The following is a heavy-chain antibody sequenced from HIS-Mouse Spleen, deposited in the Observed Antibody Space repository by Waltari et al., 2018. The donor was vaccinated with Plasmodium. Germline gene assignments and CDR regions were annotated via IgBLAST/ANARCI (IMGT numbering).Heavy chain of an antibody. CDR1: GFTFSSYS. CDR2: ISGRSSYI. J-gene: IGHJ4*02. Sequence: EVQLVESGGGLVKPGGSLRLSCAASGFTFSSYSMNWVRQAPGNGGEWVSSISGRSSYIYYADAVKGRFTISRDNAKNSLYLQMNSLRAEDTAVYYCARESSSSWYFDYWGQGTLVTVSS. CDR3: ARESSSSWYFDY. V-gene: IGHV3-21*01. D-gene: IGHD6-13*01.